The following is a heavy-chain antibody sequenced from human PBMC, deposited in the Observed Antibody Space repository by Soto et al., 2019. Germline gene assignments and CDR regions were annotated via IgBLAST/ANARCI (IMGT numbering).Heavy chain of an antibody. CDR2: INSDGSST. V-gene: IGHV3-74*01. D-gene: IGHD1-1*01. J-gene: IGHJ4*02. CDR3: ARDLWNTWNEGDY. CDR1: GFTFSSYW. Sequence: EVQLVESGGGLVQPGGYLRLSCAASGFTFSSYWMHWVRQAPGKGLVWVSRINSDGSSTSYADSVKGRFTIPRDNAKNTLYLQMNSLRAEDTAVYYWARDLWNTWNEGDYWGQGTLVTVSS.